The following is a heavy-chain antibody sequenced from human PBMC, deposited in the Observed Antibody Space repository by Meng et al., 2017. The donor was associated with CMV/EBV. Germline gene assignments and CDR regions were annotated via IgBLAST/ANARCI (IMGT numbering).Heavy chain of an antibody. D-gene: IGHD4-17*01. J-gene: IGHJ4*02. V-gene: IGHV3-7*02. CDR3: RLGHYSQD. CDR2: RKNDGSER. Sequence: ELGGSGGGLAQPGGSLGLYGEAYGLPISNYWMRWVRQAPGKGVEWGDKRKNDGSERYYVDSVKGRFSISRDNADNSMYLQMNNLRAEDTAVYYCRLGHYSQDWGKGTLVTVSS. CDR1: GLPISNYW.